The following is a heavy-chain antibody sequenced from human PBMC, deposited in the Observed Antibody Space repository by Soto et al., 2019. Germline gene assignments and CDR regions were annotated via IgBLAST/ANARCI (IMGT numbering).Heavy chain of an antibody. Sequence: SVPVSCKASGGTFSSYAISWVRQAPGQGLEWMGGIIPLFGTANYAQKFQGRVTITADESTSTAYMELSSLRSEVTAEYYCALQWLVLELLYYGMDDWGQGTKVTVSS. CDR1: GGTFSSYA. CDR3: ALQWLVLELLYYGMDD. V-gene: IGHV1-69*13. CDR2: IIPLFGTA. J-gene: IGHJ6*02. D-gene: IGHD6-19*01.